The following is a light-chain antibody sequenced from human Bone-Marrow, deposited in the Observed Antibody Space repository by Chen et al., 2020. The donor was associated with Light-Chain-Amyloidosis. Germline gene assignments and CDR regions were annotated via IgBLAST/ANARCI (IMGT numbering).Light chain of an antibody. V-gene: IGKV1-5*03. CDR3: QQYNTHATWT. CDR1: ERISSW. CDR2: KAS. J-gene: IGKJ1*01. Sequence: DIQMTQSPSTLSASVGDRVTITCRSSERISSWLAWYQQEQGKAPKLLIYKASDLESGVPSRFSGSGSGTDFTLTISNLQPDDFAVYYCQQYNTHATWTLGPGTKVEMK.